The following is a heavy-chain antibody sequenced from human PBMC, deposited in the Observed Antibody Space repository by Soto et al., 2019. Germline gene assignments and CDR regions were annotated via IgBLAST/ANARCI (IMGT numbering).Heavy chain of an antibody. J-gene: IGHJ4*02. CDR3: VRETVRGGEAYYFYY. Sequence: QVQLAESGGGVVHPGRSLRLSCAASGFTFSSYAMHWVRQAPGKGLEWVAVISYDGSKKYYADSVKGRFTISRDNSKNTLYLQMNRLRAEDTGVYYCVRETVRGGEAYYFYYWGQGTLVIVSS. CDR1: GFTFSSYA. CDR2: ISYDGSKK. V-gene: IGHV3-30-3*01. D-gene: IGHD3-10*01.